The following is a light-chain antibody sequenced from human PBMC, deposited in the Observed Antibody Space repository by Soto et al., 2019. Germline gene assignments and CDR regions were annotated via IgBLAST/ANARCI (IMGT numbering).Light chain of an antibody. CDR3: QHFKTFPIT. Sequence: GDGVTITCRASQSISNRLAWYQQRPGKAPKVLIYAASTLQSGVPSRFSGSGSGTDFTLTISSLQPEDFATYYCQHFKTFPITFGQGTRLEIK. V-gene: IGKV1-12*01. CDR1: QSISNR. CDR2: AAS. J-gene: IGKJ5*01.